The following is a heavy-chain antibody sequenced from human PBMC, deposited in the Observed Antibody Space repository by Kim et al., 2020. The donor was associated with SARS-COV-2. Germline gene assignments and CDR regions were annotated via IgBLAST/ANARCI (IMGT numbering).Heavy chain of an antibody. CDR1: GFTFGDYA. CDR2: IRSKAYGGTT. V-gene: IGHV3-49*04. J-gene: IGHJ4*02. D-gene: IGHD3-22*01. Sequence: GGSLRLSCTASGFTFGDYAMSWVRQAPGKGLEWVGFIRSKAYGGTTEYAASVKGRFTISRDDSKSIAYLQMNSLKTEDTAVYYCTRHAYYYDSSGYYYVTNFDYWGQGTLVTVSS. CDR3: TRHAYYYDSSGYYYVTNFDY.